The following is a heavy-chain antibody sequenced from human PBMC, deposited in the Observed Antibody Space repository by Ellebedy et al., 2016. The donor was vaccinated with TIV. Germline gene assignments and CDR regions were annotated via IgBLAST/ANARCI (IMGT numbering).Heavy chain of an antibody. CDR1: GFNFGGHA. CDR3: ARDLGTDYYGSGSYIGWFDP. V-gene: IGHV3-48*04. D-gene: IGHD3-10*01. CDR2: ISSSSSTI. Sequence: PGGSLRLSCAASGFNFGGHAMQWVRQAPGKGLEWVSYISSSSSTICYADSVKGRFTISRDNAKNSLYLQMTSLRGEETAVYYCARDLGTDYYGSGSYIGWFDPWGQGTLVTVSS. J-gene: IGHJ5*02.